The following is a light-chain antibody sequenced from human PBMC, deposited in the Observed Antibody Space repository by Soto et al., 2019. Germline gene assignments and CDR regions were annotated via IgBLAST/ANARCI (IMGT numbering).Light chain of an antibody. CDR1: SSNIGSST. CDR2: SNN. CDR3: ASFTTSNHVV. J-gene: IGLJ2*01. Sequence: QSVLTQPPSASGTPGQSVTISCSGSSSNIGSSTVNWYQQLPGTAPKLLIYSNNQRPSGVPDRFSGSKSGTSASLAISGLQSEDEAHYSCASFTTSNHVVFGGG. V-gene: IGLV1-44*01.